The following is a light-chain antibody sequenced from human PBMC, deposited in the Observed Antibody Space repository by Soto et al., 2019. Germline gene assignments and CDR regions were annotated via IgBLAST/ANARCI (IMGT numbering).Light chain of an antibody. V-gene: IGLV2-23*02. CDR3: CSYAGSSTFVV. CDR2: EVS. J-gene: IGLJ2*01. CDR1: SSDVGSYNL. Sequence: QSALTQPASVSGSPGQSITISCTGTSSDVGSYNLVSWYQQHPGKAPKLMIYEVSKRPPGVSNRFSGSKSGNTASLTISGLQAEDEADYYCCSYAGSSTFVVFGGGTKVTVL.